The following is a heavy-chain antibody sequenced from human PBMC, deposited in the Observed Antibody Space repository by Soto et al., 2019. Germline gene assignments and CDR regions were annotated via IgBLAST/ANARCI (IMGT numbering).Heavy chain of an antibody. Sequence: QVQLQESGPGLVKPSETLSLTCTVSGGSISSYYWSWIRQSPGKGLEWIGYIYYSGSTNYNPSLXRXVXIXXDTSKNQLSLKLSSVTAADTAVYYCARNWGTTLDYWGQGTLVPVSS. CDR2: IYYSGST. D-gene: IGHD1-7*01. J-gene: IGHJ4*02. CDR3: ARNWGTTLDY. V-gene: IGHV4-59*01. CDR1: GGSISSYY.